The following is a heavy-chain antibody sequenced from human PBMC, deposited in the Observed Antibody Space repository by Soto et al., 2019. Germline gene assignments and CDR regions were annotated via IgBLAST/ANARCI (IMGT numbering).Heavy chain of an antibody. D-gene: IGHD6-19*01. V-gene: IGHV3-33*08. CDR2: IWYDGSNK. J-gene: IGHJ4*02. Sequence: GGSLRLSCAASGFSFGSYAMHWVRQAPGKGLEWVAVIWYDGSNKYYADSVKGRFTISRDNSKNTLYLQMNSLRAEDTAVYYCARDFVAGTIQGGFFDYWGQGT. CDR3: ARDFVAGTIQGGFFDY. CDR1: GFSFGSYA.